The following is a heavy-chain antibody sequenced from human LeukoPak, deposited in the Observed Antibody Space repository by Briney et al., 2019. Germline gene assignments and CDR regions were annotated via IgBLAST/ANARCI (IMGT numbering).Heavy chain of an antibody. D-gene: IGHD4-17*01. CDR1: GFTFSSYG. CDR2: ISYDGSNK. Sequence: GGSLRLSCAASGFTFSSYGMHWVRQAPGKGLEGVAVISYDGSNKYYADSVKGRFTISRDNSKNTLYLQMNSLRAEDTAVYYCAKADGDYDPPDYWGQGTLVTVSS. J-gene: IGHJ4*02. V-gene: IGHV3-30*18. CDR3: AKADGDYDPPDY.